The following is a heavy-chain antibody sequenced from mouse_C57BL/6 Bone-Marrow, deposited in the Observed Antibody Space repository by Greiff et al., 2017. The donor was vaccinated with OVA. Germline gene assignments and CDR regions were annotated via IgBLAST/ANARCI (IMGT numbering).Heavy chain of an antibody. CDR1: GYSITSGYY. V-gene: IGHV3-6*01. D-gene: IGHD2-10*02. CDR2: ISYDGSN. Sequence: DVQLQESGPGLVKPSQSLSLTCSVTGYSITSGYYWNWIRQFPGNKLEWMGYISYDGSNNYNPSLKNRISITRDTSKNQFFLKLNSVTTEDTATYYCAREGVWYFDYWGQGTTLTVSS. CDR3: AREGVWYFDY. J-gene: IGHJ2*01.